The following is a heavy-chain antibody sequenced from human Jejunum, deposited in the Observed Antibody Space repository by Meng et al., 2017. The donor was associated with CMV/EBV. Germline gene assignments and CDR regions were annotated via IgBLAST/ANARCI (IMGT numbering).Heavy chain of an antibody. J-gene: IGHJ5*02. CDR1: GESISTYF. V-gene: IGHV4-59*12. CDR3: ARGRWTGGWFDP. CDR2: VHGSRGT. Sequence: CTVSGESISTYFWTWIRQVPGKGLEWIGYVHGSRGTNYNPSFKSRVTISADTSKNQLSLRLTSVTAADTAVFYCARGRWTGGWFDPWGQGILVTVSS. D-gene: IGHD3/OR15-3a*01.